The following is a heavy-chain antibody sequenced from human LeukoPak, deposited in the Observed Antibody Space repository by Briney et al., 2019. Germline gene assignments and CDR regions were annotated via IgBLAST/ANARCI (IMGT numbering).Heavy chain of an antibody. CDR1: GLTVSSNY. CDR2: IHSGGST. V-gene: IGHV3-53*05. D-gene: IGHD6-19*01. CDR3: ARVSSDSSGWYAFDY. Sequence: GGSLRLSCAASGLTVSSNYMGWVRQARGKGLEWVAFIHSGGSTNYADSVKGRFSISRDNSKNTLYLQLNSLRAEDTAVYYCARVSSDSSGWYAFDYWGQGILVTVSS. J-gene: IGHJ4*02.